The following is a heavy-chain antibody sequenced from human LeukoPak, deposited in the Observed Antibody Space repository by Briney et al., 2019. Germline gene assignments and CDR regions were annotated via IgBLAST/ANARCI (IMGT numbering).Heavy chain of an antibody. CDR1: GFTFSSYA. Sequence: HSGGSLRLSCAASGFTFSSYAMSWVRQAPGKGLEWLSFISSSSSTIYYADSVKGRFTISRDNAKNSLYLQMNSLRAEDTALYYCARDRGYYFDYWGQGTLVTVSS. CDR3: ARDRGYYFDY. J-gene: IGHJ4*02. V-gene: IGHV3-48*01. D-gene: IGHD3-10*01. CDR2: ISSSSSTI.